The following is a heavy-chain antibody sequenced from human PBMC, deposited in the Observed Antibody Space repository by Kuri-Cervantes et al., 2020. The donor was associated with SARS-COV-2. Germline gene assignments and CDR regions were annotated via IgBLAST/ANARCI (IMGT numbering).Heavy chain of an antibody. CDR3: ARGADYGDYDPSYFDS. V-gene: IGHV3-69-1*01. CDR2: ISSSSTI. CDR1: GFTFSDYY. D-gene: IGHD4-17*01. Sequence: GESLKISCAASGFTFSDYYMNWVRQAPGKGLEWVSSISSSSTIYYADSVKGRFTISRDNSKNTLYLQMNSLRAEDAAVYYCARGADYGDYDPSYFDSWGQGTLVTVSS. J-gene: IGHJ4*02.